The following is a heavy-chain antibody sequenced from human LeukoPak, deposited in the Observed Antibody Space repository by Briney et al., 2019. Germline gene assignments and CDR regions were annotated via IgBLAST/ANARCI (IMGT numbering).Heavy chain of an antibody. CDR2: INHSGST. D-gene: IGHD3-10*01. J-gene: IGHJ3*02. CDR3: ARGLNARMVRGVTDAFDI. CDR1: GDFITASY. Sequence: SETLSLTCTVSGDFITASYWSWIRQPPGKGLEWIGEINHSGSTNYNPSLKSRVTISVDTSKNQFSLKLSSVTAADTAVYYCARGLNARMVRGVTDAFDIWGQGTMVTVSS. V-gene: IGHV4-34*01.